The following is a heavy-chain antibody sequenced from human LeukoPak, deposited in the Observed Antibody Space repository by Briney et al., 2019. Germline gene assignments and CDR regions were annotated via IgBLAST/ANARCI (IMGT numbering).Heavy chain of an antibody. J-gene: IGHJ5*02. CDR3: ARGVVVSRGNWFDP. V-gene: IGHV3-48*02. D-gene: IGHD2-15*01. CDR2: ISSSSSTI. CDR1: GFTFSSYS. Sequence: GSLRLSCAASGFTFSSYSMNWVRQAPGKGLEWVSYISSSSSTIYYADSVKGRFTTSRDNAKNSLYLQMNSLRDEDTAVYYCARGVVVSRGNWFDPWGQGTLVTVSS.